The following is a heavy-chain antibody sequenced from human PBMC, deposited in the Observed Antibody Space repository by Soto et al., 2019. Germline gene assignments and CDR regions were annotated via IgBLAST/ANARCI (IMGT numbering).Heavy chain of an antibody. Sequence: GSLRLSCAASGFAFSRFPMHWVRQAPGKGLVWVSRIDPDGSDTTYADSVKGRFTISRDNAKNIVYLQMSSLRAEDTALYYCATMAGTYPYWGQGTLVTVSS. CDR2: IDPDGSDT. J-gene: IGHJ4*02. V-gene: IGHV3-74*01. CDR1: GFAFSRFP. CDR3: ATMAGTYPY. D-gene: IGHD1-26*01.